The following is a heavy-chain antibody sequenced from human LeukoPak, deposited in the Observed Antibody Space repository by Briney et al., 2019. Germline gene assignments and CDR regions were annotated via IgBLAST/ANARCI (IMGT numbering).Heavy chain of an antibody. CDR3: ARDGRQGIAAAGMGYYFDY. D-gene: IGHD6-13*01. CDR1: GYTFTSYG. V-gene: IGHV1-18*01. CDR2: ISTYDTKM. Sequence: GASVKVSCKPSGYTFTSYGISWVRQAPGQGLEWMGWISTYDTKMNYAQKFRDRVTMTTDTSTTTAYMELRSLTSDDTAVYYCARDGRQGIAAAGMGYYFDYWGQGTLVTVSS. J-gene: IGHJ4*02.